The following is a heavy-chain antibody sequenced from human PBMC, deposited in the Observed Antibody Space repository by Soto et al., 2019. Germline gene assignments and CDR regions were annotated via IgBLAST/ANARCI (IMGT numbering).Heavy chain of an antibody. CDR1: GGTFSSYA. V-gene: IGHV1-69*13. D-gene: IGHD6-13*01. CDR2: IIPIFGTA. Sequence: SVKVSCKASGGTFSSYAISWVRQAPGQGLEWMGGIIPIFGTANYAQKFQGRVTITADESTSTAYMELSSLRSEDTAVYYCARCAYSSSWYGRWGDNWFDPWGQGIXVTVSS. CDR3: ARCAYSSSWYGRWGDNWFDP. J-gene: IGHJ5*02.